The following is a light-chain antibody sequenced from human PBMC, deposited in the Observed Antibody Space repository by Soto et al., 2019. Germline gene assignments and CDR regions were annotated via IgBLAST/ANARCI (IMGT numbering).Light chain of an antibody. V-gene: IGLV2-14*01. CDR3: SSYRSSSIYV. CDR2: EVT. CDR1: SSDIKY. J-gene: IGLJ1*01. Sequence: QSVLTQPAPVSGSPGQSITISCTGTSSDIKYVSWYQQHPGKAPKVLIYEVTNRPSGVSNRFSGSKSGNTASLTISGLQAEDEADYYCSSYRSSSIYVFGTGTKVTVL.